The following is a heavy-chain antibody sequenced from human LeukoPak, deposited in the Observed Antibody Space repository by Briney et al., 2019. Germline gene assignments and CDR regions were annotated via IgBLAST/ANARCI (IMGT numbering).Heavy chain of an antibody. CDR1: GGSISSGSYY. Sequence: SETLSLTCTVSGGSISSGSYYWSWIRQPAGKGLEWIGRIYTSGSTNYNPSLKSRVTISVDTSKNQFSLKLSSVTAADTAVYYCARTFMVRGVSNWFDPWGQGTLVTASS. D-gene: IGHD3-10*01. J-gene: IGHJ5*02. CDR2: IYTSGST. CDR3: ARTFMVRGVSNWFDP. V-gene: IGHV4-61*02.